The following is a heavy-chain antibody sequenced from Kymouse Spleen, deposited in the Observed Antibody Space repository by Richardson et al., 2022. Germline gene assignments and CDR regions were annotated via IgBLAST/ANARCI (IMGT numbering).Heavy chain of an antibody. CDR2: IWYDGSNK. CDR3: ARGYYGSGSYPGMDV. V-gene: IGHV3-33*01. J-gene: IGHJ6*02. D-gene: IGHD3-10*01. CDR1: GFTFSSYG. Sequence: QVQLVESGGGVVQPGRSLRLSCAASGFTFSSYGMHWVRQAPGKGLEWVAVIWYDGSNKYYADSVKGRFTISRDNSKNTLYLQMNSLRAEDTAVYYCARGYYGSGSYPGMDVWGQGTTVTVSS.